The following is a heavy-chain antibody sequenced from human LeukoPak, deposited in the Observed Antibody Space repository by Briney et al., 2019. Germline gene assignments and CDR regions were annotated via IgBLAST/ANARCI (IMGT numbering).Heavy chain of an antibody. Sequence: TGGSPRLSCAASGFTFSDYYMSWIRQAPGKGLEWVSYISSSGSTIYYADSVKGRFTFSRDNAKNSPYLQMNSLRAEDTAVYYCARLFYYYYGMDVWGQGTTVTVSS. V-gene: IGHV3-11*01. CDR3: ARLFYYYYGMDV. CDR2: ISSSGSTI. CDR1: GFTFSDYY. J-gene: IGHJ6*02.